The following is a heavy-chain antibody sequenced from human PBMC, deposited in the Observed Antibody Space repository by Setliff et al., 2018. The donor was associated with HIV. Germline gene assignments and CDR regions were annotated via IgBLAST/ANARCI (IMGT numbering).Heavy chain of an antibody. CDR3: ARVASGYDYGWLDP. Sequence: GGSLRLSCEASGFNFGNYGMGWVRQAPGKGLEWVSGISLNGANPGYADSVKGRFTVSRDNAKNTLYLQMNSLRAEDTAVYYCARVASGYDYGWLDPWGQGTTVTVSS. V-gene: IGHV3-20*04. CDR2: ISLNGANP. CDR1: GFNFGNYG. J-gene: IGHJ6*02. D-gene: IGHD5-12*01.